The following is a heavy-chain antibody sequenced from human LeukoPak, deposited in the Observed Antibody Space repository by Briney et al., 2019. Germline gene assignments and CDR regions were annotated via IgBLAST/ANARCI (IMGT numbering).Heavy chain of an antibody. J-gene: IGHJ6*02. V-gene: IGHV3-23*01. CDR2: ISGSGCST. CDR3: AKRDYYGSGSYGAYYYYGMDV. CDR1: GFTFSSYA. Sequence: PGGSLRLSCAASGFTFSSYAMSWLRQAPGTGLEWVSAISGSGCSTDYAVSVKRRFTISRDNSKNTLYMQMNSLRAEDTAAYYCAKRDYYGSGSYGAYYYYGMDVWGQGTTVTVSS. D-gene: IGHD3-10*01.